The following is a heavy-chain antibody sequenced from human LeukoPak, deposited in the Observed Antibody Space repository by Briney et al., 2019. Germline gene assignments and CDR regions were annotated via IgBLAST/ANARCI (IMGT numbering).Heavy chain of an antibody. Sequence: ASLKVSCQASGHGFTDYCIHWIRQAPGQGLEWMGWINPSSGATIYAQKFQGRVTMTRDIFSTTAYMEINSLVSDDTAVYYSARGWQINSSGGFVDPWGQGTLVTVSS. CDR2: INPSSGAT. CDR3: ARGWQINSSGGFVDP. D-gene: IGHD6-6*01. V-gene: IGHV1-2*02. J-gene: IGHJ5*02. CDR1: GHGFTDYC.